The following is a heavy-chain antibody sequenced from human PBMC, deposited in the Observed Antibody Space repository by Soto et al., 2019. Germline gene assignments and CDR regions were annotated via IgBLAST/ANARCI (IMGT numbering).Heavy chain of an antibody. J-gene: IGHJ1*01. CDR3: ARDYYDSSGYGRYFQH. D-gene: IGHD3-22*01. CDR1: GYTFTNYG. V-gene: IGHV1-18*01. CDR2: ISAYNGNT. Sequence: ASVKVSCKASGYTFTNYGISWVRQAPGQGLEWMGWISAYNGNTNYAQKLQGRVTMTTDTSTSTAYMELRSLRSDDTAVYYCARDYYDSSGYGRYFQHCGQGTLVTLSS.